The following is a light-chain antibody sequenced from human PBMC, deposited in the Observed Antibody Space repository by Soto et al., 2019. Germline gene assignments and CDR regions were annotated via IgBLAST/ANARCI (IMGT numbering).Light chain of an antibody. CDR1: QRVSNNY. CDR2: GAS. J-gene: IGKJ1*01. Sequence: IVLTQSPGTLSLSPGARATLSCRASQRVSNNYLAWYQQKPGQAPRLLIYGASNRATGIPDRFSGSGSGTDFTLTISRLEPEDFAVYYCQQYGSSGTFGQGTKVDIK. CDR3: QQYGSSGT. V-gene: IGKV3-20*01.